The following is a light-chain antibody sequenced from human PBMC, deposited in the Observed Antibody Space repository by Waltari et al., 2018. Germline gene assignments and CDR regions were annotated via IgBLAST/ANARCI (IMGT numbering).Light chain of an antibody. V-gene: IGKV3-20*01. CDR1: QSVSRA. Sequence: EIVLTQSPGSLSSSPGERVTLAGMASQSVSRALAWYQQNPGQAPRLLIFGASNRATGIPDRFSGSGSETDFRLTISRLEPEDFAVYYCQHYVRLPATFGRGTKVEIK. CDR2: GAS. CDR3: QHYVRLPAT. J-gene: IGKJ1*01.